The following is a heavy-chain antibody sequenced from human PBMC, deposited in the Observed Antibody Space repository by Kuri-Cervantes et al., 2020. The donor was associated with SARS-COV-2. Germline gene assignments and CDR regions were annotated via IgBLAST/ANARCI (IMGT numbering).Heavy chain of an antibody. CDR3: ARMAIVVVPAALPNWFDP. CDR1: GESFSDYY. Sequence: SQTLSLTCAVYGESFSDYYWTWIRQPPGKGLEWIGEINHSGSTDYNPSLKSRVTISVDTSKNQFSLKLSSVTAADTAVYYCARMAIVVVPAALPNWFDPWGQGTLVTVSS. V-gene: IGHV4-34*01. CDR2: INHSGST. D-gene: IGHD2-2*03. J-gene: IGHJ5*02.